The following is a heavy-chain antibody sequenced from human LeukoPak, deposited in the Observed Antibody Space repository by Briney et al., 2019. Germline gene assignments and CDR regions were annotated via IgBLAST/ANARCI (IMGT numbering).Heavy chain of an antibody. J-gene: IGHJ5*02. D-gene: IGHD1-26*01. CDR1: GFTFSSYW. CDR3: ARPATGYRGCSPPPDNWFDP. CDR2: IKQDGSEK. Sequence: PGGSLRLSCAASGFTFSSYWTSWVRQSPGKGLEWAANIKQDGSEKYYVDSVKCRFTISRDNAKNSMYLQMNSLRAEDTAGYFCARPATGYRGCSPPPDNWFDPWGQGTLVTVSS. V-gene: IGHV3-7*01.